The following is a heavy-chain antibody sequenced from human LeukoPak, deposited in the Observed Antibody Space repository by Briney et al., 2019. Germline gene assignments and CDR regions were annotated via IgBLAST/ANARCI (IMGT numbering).Heavy chain of an antibody. CDR2: IIPIFGTA. CDR3: ARATGGYSYGFWDYFDY. J-gene: IGHJ4*02. D-gene: IGHD5-18*01. Sequence: ASVKVSCKASRGTLSSYAISWVRQAPGPELKWMGGIIPIFGTANYAQKFQGRVTITADESTSTAYMELSSLRSEDAAVYYCARATGGYSYGFWDYFDYWGQGTLVTVSS. CDR1: RGTLSSYA. V-gene: IGHV1-69*13.